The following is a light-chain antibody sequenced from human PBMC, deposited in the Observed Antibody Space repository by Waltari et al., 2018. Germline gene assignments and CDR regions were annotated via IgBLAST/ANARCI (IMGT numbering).Light chain of an antibody. CDR3: QQYYSRXX. CDR1: QSLLYNSNDKNY. Sequence: IVMTQXPDSLAXSLGERVIIKCKSSQSLLYNSNDKNYLAWYQQKPGQPPKLLFYWASTXHSGVPDXFSGSGSAXDFXXTISGLQAEDVAVYXXQQYYSRXXFGXGXXXEIX. V-gene: IGKV4-1*01. J-gene: IGKJ1*01. CDR2: WAS.